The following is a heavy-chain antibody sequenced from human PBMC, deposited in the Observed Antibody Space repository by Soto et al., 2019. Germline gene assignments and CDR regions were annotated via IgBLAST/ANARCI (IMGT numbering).Heavy chain of an antibody. J-gene: IGHJ4*02. Sequence: SETLSLTCTVSGGSISSSSYYWGWIRQPPGKGLEWIGNVYYGGSTYYNPSLKSRVTISVDTSKNQFSLKLSSVTAADTAVYYFARLDIVVPRGYNHRAQGTPVTGSS. CDR3: ARLDIVVPRGYNH. V-gene: IGHV4-39*07. CDR2: VYYGGST. CDR1: GGSISSSSYY. D-gene: IGHD2-2*01.